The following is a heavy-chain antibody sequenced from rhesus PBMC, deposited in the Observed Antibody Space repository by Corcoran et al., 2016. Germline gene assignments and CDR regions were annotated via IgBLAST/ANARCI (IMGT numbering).Heavy chain of an antibody. V-gene: IGHV4-169*02. J-gene: IGHJ6*01. CDR2: IYGSGNST. CDR1: GGPISSSY. CDR3: ARDTYYGLDS. Sequence: LQLQESGPGLVKPSETLSVTCAVSGGPISSSYWSWMRQAPGKGLEWVGYIYGSGNSTNYNPSLKSRVTLSVDTSKNQFSLKLSSVTAADTAVYYCARDTYYGLDSWGQGVVVTVSS.